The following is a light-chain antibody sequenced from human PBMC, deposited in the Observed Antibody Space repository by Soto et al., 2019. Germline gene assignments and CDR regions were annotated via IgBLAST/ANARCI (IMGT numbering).Light chain of an antibody. J-gene: IGKJ1*01. CDR1: QSVSNN. V-gene: IGKV3-15*01. CDR2: GAS. CDR3: QQYHNGWT. Sequence: EIVMTQSPATLPVSPGERATLSCRASQSVSNNLAWYQKKPGQAPRLLIYGASTRATGIPAGFSGSGSGTAFTLRISRLQSEEFAVYYCQQYHNGWTFAQGTRVEI.